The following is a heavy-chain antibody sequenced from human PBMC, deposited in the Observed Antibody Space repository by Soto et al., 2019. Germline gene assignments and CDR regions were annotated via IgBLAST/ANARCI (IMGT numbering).Heavy chain of an antibody. J-gene: IGHJ6*02. CDR1: GFAVSTSY. D-gene: IGHD1-1*01. CDR3: ARDPRTTSDYAMDV. CDR2: TYTGGST. V-gene: IGHV3-53*02. Sequence: EVQLVETGGDLIQSGGSLRLSCAASGFAVSTSYMMWVRQAPGKGLECISITYTGGSTRYADSVRGRFTISRDDSKNSLYLKMNSLRAEDTAVYYCARDPRTTSDYAMDVWGQGTTVIVSS.